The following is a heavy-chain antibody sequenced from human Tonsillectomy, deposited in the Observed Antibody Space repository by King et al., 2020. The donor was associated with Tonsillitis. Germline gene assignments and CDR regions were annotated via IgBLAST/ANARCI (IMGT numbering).Heavy chain of an antibody. J-gene: IGHJ4*02. V-gene: IGHV3-23*04. D-gene: IGHD2-15*01. CDR2: VSGDGDRT. CDR1: GFYFRKYA. CDR3: ARDGPMSATVPYYFDF. Sequence: VQLVESGGGLVQPGGSLRLSCAASGFYFRKYAMNWVRQAPGKGLEWVSFVSGDGDRTFYADAVKGRATISRDNSQNSLFLELHSLRVEDTAIYFCARDGPMSATVPYYFDFWGQGTPVSVSS.